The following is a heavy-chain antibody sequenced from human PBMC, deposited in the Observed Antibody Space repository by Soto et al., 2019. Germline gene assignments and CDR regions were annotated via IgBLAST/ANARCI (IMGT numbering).Heavy chain of an antibody. CDR3: ARTKANKWFDP. V-gene: IGHV3-7*03. CDR1: GFTFINYW. CDR2: IKQDGGEK. Sequence: GGSLRLSCAASGFTFINYWMSWGRQAPGKGLEWVANIKQDGGEKYYVDSVKGRFTISRDNAKNSLYLQMNSLRAEDTAVYYCARTKANKWFDPWGQGTLVTVSS. J-gene: IGHJ5*02. D-gene: IGHD1-26*01.